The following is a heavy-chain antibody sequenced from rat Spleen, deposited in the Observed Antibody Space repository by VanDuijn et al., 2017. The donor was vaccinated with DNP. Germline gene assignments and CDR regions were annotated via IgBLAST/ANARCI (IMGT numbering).Heavy chain of an antibody. Sequence: EVQLVESGGGLVQPGGSMKLSCVASGFTFSRYPMAWVRQAPTKGLEWVATITYDGSRTYYRDSVKGRFTISRANSKSTLYLQMNSLRSEDTATYYCARNWDWGQGVMVTVSS. CDR1: GFTFSRYP. CDR3: ARNWD. J-gene: IGHJ2*01. V-gene: IGHV5-46*01. D-gene: IGHD5-1*01. CDR2: ITYDGSRT.